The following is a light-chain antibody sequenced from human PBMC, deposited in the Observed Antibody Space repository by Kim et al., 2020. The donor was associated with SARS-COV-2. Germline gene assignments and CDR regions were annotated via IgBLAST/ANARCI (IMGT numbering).Light chain of an antibody. Sequence: LDPGEIATRSRGASQSVGSAFAGYQQKPGQAPSLLIYDTFSRATGIPAMFSPSGSGTDFTLTISGLEPEDFAVYYWQQRGNWPLTFGRGTRVDI. J-gene: IGKJ1*01. CDR1: QSVGSA. CDR3: QQRGNWPLT. CDR2: DTF. V-gene: IGKV3-11*01.